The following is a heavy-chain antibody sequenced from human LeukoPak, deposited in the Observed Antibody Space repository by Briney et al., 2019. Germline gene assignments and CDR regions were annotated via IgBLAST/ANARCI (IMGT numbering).Heavy chain of an antibody. CDR1: GYTFTRYY. CDR3: ARGGQSHYFDY. Sequence: LVKLSCNPTGYTFTRYYLHWVRHARGQGLEWMGIIDPSGDSTSYAQKFQGRVTMTRDTSTSTVYMELSSLRSGDTGVSYCARGGQSHYFDYWGRGAVVTVSS. CDR2: IDPSGDST. J-gene: IGHJ4*01. V-gene: IGHV1-46*01.